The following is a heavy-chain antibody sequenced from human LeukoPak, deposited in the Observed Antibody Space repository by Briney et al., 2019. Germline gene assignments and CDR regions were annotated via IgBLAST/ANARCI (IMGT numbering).Heavy chain of an antibody. J-gene: IGHJ4*02. Sequence: PGGSLRLSCAASGFTFSSYEMNWVRQAPGKGREWVSYISSSGSTIYYADSVKGRFTISRDNAKNSLYLQMNSLRAEDTAVYYCARDGKTIQLWGLGFDYWGQGTLVTVSS. D-gene: IGHD5-18*01. CDR2: ISSSGSTI. CDR3: ARDGKTIQLWGLGFDY. V-gene: IGHV3-48*03. CDR1: GFTFSSYE.